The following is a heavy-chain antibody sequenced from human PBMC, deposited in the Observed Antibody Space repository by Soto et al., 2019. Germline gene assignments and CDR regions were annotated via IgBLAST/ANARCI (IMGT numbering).Heavy chain of an antibody. CDR3: ARDLASSSWYTGYYYGMDV. Sequence: SETLSLTCTVSGGSISSGGYYWSWIRQHPGKGLEWIGYIYYSGSTYYNPSLKSRVTISVDTSKNQFSLKLSSVTAADTAVYYCARDLASSSWYTGYYYGMDVWGQGTTVTVSS. V-gene: IGHV4-31*03. CDR1: GGSISSGGYY. D-gene: IGHD6-13*01. J-gene: IGHJ6*02. CDR2: IYYSGST.